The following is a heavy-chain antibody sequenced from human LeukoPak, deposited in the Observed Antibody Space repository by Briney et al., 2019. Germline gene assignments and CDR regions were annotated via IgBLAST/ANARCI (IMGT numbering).Heavy chain of an antibody. CDR1: GYSFTSYW. CDR2: IYPGDSDT. CDR3: ARLSAYCGGDCYPDY. V-gene: IGHV5-51*01. Sequence: GESLKISCKGSGYSFTSYWIGWVRQMPGKGLEWMGIIYPGDSDTRYSPSFQGQVTISADKSISTAYLQWSSLKASDTAMYYCARLSAYCGGDCYPDYWGQGTLVTVSS. D-gene: IGHD2-21*02. J-gene: IGHJ4*02.